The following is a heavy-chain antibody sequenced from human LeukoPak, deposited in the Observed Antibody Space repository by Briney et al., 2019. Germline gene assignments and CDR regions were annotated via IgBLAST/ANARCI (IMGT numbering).Heavy chain of an antibody. CDR1: GGSISSYY. Sequence: SETLSLTCAVSGGSISSYYWSWIRQPPGKGLEWIGYIYYSGSTNYNPSLKCRVTISVDTSKNQFSLKLSSVTAADTAVYYCARAATMVRGVRDAFDIWGQGTMVTVSS. V-gene: IGHV4-59*01. CDR2: IYYSGST. J-gene: IGHJ3*02. CDR3: ARAATMVRGVRDAFDI. D-gene: IGHD3-10*01.